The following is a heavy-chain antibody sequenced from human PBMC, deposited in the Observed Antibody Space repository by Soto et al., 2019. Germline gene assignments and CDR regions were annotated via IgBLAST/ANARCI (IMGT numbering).Heavy chain of an antibody. Sequence: QVQLVQSGAEVKKPGSSVKVSCKASGGTFSSYAISWVRQAPGQGLEWMGGIIPIFGTANYAQKFQGRVTITADESTSTAYMEMSSRRSEDTAVYYCEITDYYGSGSLGTDYWGQGTLVTVSS. CDR3: EITDYYGSGSLGTDY. D-gene: IGHD3-10*01. J-gene: IGHJ4*02. CDR1: GGTFSSYA. CDR2: IIPIFGTA. V-gene: IGHV1-69*01.